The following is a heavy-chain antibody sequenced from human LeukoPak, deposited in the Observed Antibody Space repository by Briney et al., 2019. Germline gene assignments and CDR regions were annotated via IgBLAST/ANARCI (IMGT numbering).Heavy chain of an antibody. Sequence: PGGSLRLPCEASGFTFSSYGMHWVRQAPGKGLEWVAVIWYDGSNKYYADSVKGRFTISRDNSKNTLYLEMNSLRAEDTAVYYCARDYYYDSSGYWDYYFDYWGQGTLVSVSS. V-gene: IGHV3-33*08. CDR2: IWYDGSNK. CDR3: ARDYYYDSSGYWDYYFDY. J-gene: IGHJ4*02. D-gene: IGHD3-22*01. CDR1: GFTFSSYG.